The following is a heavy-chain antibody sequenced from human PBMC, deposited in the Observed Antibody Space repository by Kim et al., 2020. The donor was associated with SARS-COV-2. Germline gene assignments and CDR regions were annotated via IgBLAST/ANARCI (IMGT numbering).Heavy chain of an antibody. J-gene: IGHJ6*02. Sequence: SETLSLTCAVYGGSFSGYYWSWIRQPPGKGLEWIGEINHSGSTNYNPSLKSRVTISVDTSKNQFSLKLSSVTAADTAVYYCAVWFGESYGMDVWGQGTTVTVSS. CDR3: AVWFGESYGMDV. CDR2: INHSGST. D-gene: IGHD3-10*01. CDR1: GGSFSGYY. V-gene: IGHV4-34*01.